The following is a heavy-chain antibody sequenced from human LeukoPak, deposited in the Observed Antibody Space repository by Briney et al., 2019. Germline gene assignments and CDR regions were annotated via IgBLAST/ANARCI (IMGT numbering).Heavy chain of an antibody. CDR1: GYRFTIYG. V-gene: IGHV1-18*01. J-gene: IGHJ4*02. CDR2: ISVYNGNT. Sequence: AAVTVSFTSSGYRFTIYGISRVREAQGQGQGWMGGISVYNGNTNKEYKLQGRVTMTTDTSTSTAYMELRSLRSDDTAVYYCARVPPDSSCYYVYYFDYWGQGTLVTVSS. D-gene: IGHD3-22*01. CDR3: ARVPPDSSCYYVYYFDY.